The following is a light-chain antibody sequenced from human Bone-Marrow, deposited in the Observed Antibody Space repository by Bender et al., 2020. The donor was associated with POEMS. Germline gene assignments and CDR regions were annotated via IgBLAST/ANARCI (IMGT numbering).Light chain of an antibody. Sequence: QSVLSQPPSVSATSGQKVTISCSGSTSNVDNNDVCWYQQFPGTAPKLLIYKNFQRPSGIPERFSASKSGASASLAIDGLQSEDEAEYHCASWDDTLNGLVFGGGTKLIVL. CDR1: TSNVDNND. J-gene: IGLJ3*02. V-gene: IGLV1-47*01. CDR3: ASWDDTLNGLV. CDR2: KNF.